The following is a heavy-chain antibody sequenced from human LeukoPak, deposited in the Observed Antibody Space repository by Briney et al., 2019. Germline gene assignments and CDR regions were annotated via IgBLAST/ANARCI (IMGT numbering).Heavy chain of an antibody. D-gene: IGHD6-13*01. J-gene: IGHJ2*01. CDR2: IYYSGST. V-gene: IGHV4-39*07. CDR1: GVSISSGSYY. CDR3: ARGSSSWPYWYFDL. Sequence: SETLSLTCTVSGVSISSGSYYWGWIRQPPGKGLEWIGTIYYSGSTYYNPSLKSRVTISIDTSKNQFSLKLSSVAAADTAVYYCARGSSSWPYWYFDLWGRGTLVTVSS.